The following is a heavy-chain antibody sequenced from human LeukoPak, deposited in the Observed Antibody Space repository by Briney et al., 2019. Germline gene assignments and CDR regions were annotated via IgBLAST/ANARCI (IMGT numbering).Heavy chain of an antibody. J-gene: IGHJ4*02. V-gene: IGHV4-39*07. CDR2: IYYSGST. CDR3: ARAAPRYFDY. CDR1: GGSISSSSYY. Sequence: SETLSLTCTVSGGSISSSSYYWGWIRQPPGKGLEWIGNIYYSGSTYYNPSLKSRVTISVDTSKNQFSLKLSSVTAADTAVYYCARAAPRYFDYWGQGTLVTVSS.